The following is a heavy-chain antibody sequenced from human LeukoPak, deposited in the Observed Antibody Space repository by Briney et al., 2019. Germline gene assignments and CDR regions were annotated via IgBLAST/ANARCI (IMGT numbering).Heavy chain of an antibody. J-gene: IGHJ4*02. CDR1: GFTFSSYW. D-gene: IGHD4-17*01. CDR2: IKQDGSER. Sequence: GGSLRLSCAASGFTFSSYWMSWVRQAPGKGLEWVANIKQDGSERYYVDSVKGRFTISRDNAKNSLYLQMNSLRAEDTAVYYCAREGSYGDWGQGFDYWGQGTLVTVSS. CDR3: AREGSYGDWGQGFDY. V-gene: IGHV3-7*01.